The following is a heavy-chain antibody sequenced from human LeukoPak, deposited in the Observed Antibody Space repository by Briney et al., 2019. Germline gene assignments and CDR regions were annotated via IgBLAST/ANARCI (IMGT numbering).Heavy chain of an antibody. V-gene: IGHV3-30-3*01. CDR2: ISYDGSNK. CDR1: GFTFSSYA. J-gene: IGHJ5*02. D-gene: IGHD5-18*01. Sequence: GRSLRLSCAASGFTFSSYAMHWVRQAPGKGLEWVAVISYDGSNKYYADSVKGRFTISRDNSKNTLYLQMNSLRAEDTAVYYCARDRRYSYGYNWFDPWGQGTLVTVSS. CDR3: ARDRRYSYGYNWFDP.